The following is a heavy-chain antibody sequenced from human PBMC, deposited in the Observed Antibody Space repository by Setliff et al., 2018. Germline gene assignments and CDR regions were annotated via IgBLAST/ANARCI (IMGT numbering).Heavy chain of an antibody. CDR2: IYYSGST. V-gene: IGHV4-39*01. J-gene: IGHJ6*03. Sequence: PSETLSLTCTVSGGSISSSSYYWGWIRQPPGKGLEWIGSIYYSGSTYYNPSLKSRVTISVDTSKNQFSLRLSSVTAADTAVYYCARMTGFQYIDVWGKGTTVTVSS. CDR1: GGSISSSSYY. CDR3: ARMTGFQYIDV. D-gene: IGHD3-3*01.